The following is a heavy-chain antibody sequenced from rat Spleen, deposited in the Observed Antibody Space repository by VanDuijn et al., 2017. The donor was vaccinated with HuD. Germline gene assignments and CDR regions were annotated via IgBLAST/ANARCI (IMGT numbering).Heavy chain of an antibody. CDR1: GFSLISYS. Sequence: VQLKESGPGLVQPSQTLSLTCTVSGFSLISYSVNWVRQPPGKGLEWVASISYDGTATYYRDSVKGRFTLSRDNAKSTLYLQMDSLQSEDTATYYCARHGRGERTYYYVLDAWGQGASVTVSS. J-gene: IGHJ4*01. CDR3: ARHGRGERTYYYVLDA. D-gene: IGHD4-3*01. V-gene: IGHV5-29*01. CDR2: ISYDGTAT.